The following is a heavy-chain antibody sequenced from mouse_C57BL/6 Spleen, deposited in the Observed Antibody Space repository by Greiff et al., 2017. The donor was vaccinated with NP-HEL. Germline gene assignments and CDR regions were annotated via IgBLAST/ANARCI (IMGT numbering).Heavy chain of an antibody. D-gene: IGHD1-1*01. Sequence: QVQLQQSGPGLVAPSPSLSITCTVSGFSLTSYAISWVRQPPGKGLEWLGVIWTGGGTNYNSALKSRLSISKDNSKSQVFLKMNSLLTDDTARYYCARTGGSSPSYWYFDVWGTGTTVTVSS. CDR1: GFSLTSYA. J-gene: IGHJ1*03. CDR2: IWTGGGT. CDR3: ARTGGSSPSYWYFDV. V-gene: IGHV2-9-1*01.